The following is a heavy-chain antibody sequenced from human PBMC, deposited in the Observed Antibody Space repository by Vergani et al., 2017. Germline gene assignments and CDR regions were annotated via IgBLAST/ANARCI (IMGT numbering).Heavy chain of an antibody. Sequence: QVTLKESGPALVKPTQTLTLTCTFSGFSLSTSGMRVSWIRQPPGKALEWLARIDWDAGKFYSTSLKTRLTISKYTSKNQVVLTMTNLDPVDTATYYCAREGGSGYFVYWGQGTLVTVSS. J-gene: IGHJ4*02. CDR3: AREGGSGYFVY. V-gene: IGHV2-70*04. CDR1: GFSLSTSGMR. CDR2: IDWDAGK. D-gene: IGHD3-22*01.